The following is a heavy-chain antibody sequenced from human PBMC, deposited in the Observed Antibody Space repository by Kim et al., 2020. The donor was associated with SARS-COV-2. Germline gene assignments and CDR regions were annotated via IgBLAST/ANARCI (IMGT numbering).Heavy chain of an antibody. V-gene: IGHV1-69*04. D-gene: IGHD5-12*01. Sequence: NYAQKFQGRVTITADKSTSTAYMERSSLRSEDTAVYYCARGYSGYDYFDYWGQGTLVTVSS. CDR3: ARGYSGYDYFDY. J-gene: IGHJ4*02.